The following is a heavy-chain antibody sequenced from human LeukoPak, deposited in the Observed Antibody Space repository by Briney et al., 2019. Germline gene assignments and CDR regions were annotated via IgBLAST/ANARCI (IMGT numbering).Heavy chain of an antibody. CDR1: GDSISSYY. Sequence: SETLSLTCTVSGDSISSYYWSWIRQSPGKGLECIGYIYYSGSTNYNPSLKSRVTISVDTSKSQFSLKLSSVTAADTAVYYCARGPVGATTFDYWGQGTLVTVSS. CDR3: ARGPVGATTFDY. D-gene: IGHD1-26*01. CDR2: IYYSGST. J-gene: IGHJ4*02. V-gene: IGHV4-59*01.